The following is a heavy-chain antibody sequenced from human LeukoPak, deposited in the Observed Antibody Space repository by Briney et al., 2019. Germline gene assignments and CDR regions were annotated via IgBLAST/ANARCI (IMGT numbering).Heavy chain of an antibody. CDR1: GFTFRSYA. V-gene: IGHV3-23*01. CDR3: AKDITWVDSSGYYQTDPFDY. D-gene: IGHD3-22*01. Sequence: PGGSLRVSCAASGFTFRSYAMSWVRQVPGKGLEWVSAISGSGGSTYYADSVKGRFTISRDNSKNTLYLQMNSLRAEDTALYYCAKDITWVDSSGYYQTDPFDYWGQGTLVTVSS. CDR2: ISGSGGST. J-gene: IGHJ4*02.